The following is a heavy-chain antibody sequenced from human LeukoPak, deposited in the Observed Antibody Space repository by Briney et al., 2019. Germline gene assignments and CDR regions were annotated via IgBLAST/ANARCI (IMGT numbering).Heavy chain of an antibody. V-gene: IGHV3-7*03. J-gene: IGHJ4*02. D-gene: IGHD5-12*01. CDR3: ARKAYYSGYETFDY. CDR2: MNPDSSVR. CDR1: GFSFTDYW. Sequence: TGGSLRLSCAASGFSFTDYWMSWVRQTPAKGLEFVANMNPDSSVRNYMDSVKGRFTISRDNAKKSLYLEISRLRADDTAVYYCARKAYYSGYETFDYWGQGTLVTVSS.